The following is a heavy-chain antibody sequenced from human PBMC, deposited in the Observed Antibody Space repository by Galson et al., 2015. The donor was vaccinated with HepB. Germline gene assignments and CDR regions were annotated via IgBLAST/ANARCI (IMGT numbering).Heavy chain of an antibody. J-gene: IGHJ4*02. CDR1: GFTFSSYS. CDR2: ISSSSSYI. Sequence: SLRLSCAASGFTFSSYSMNWVRQAPGKGLEWVSSISSSSSYIYYADSVKGRFTISRDNAKNSLYLQMNSLRAEDTAVYYCASQFWYDSSGYYPLVRNWGQGTLVTVSS. CDR3: ASQFWYDSSGYYPLVRN. V-gene: IGHV3-21*01. D-gene: IGHD3-22*01.